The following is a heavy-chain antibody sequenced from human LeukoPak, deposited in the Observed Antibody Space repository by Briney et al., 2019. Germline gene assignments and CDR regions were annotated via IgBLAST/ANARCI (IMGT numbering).Heavy chain of an antibody. V-gene: IGHV1-69*13. CDR1: VGTFSSYA. Sequence: SVKVSCKASVGTFSSYAISWVRQAPGQGLEWMGGIIPIFGTANYAQKFQGRVTITADESTSTAYMELSSLRSEDTAVYYCARRGYSYGLVSYFDYWGQGTLVTVSS. D-gene: IGHD5-18*01. CDR2: IIPIFGTA. CDR3: ARRGYSYGLVSYFDY. J-gene: IGHJ4*02.